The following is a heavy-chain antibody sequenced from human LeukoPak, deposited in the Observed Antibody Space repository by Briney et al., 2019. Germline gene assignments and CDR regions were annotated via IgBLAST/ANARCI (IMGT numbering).Heavy chain of an antibody. J-gene: IGHJ4*02. CDR2: ISIGSSTI. V-gene: IGHV3-48*01. CDR3: ARRGGVYSSSSLDY. D-gene: IGHD6-6*01. Sequence: GGSLRLSCAASGFTFSTYSMNWVRQAPGKGLEWVSYISIGSSTIYYADSVKGRFTISRDSAENSLFLQMNSLRAEDTAVYYCARRGGVYSSSSLDYWGQGTLVTVSS. CDR1: GFTFSTYS.